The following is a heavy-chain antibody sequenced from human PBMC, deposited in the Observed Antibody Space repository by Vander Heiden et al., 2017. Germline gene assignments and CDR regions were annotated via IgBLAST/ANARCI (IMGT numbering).Heavy chain of an antibody. J-gene: IGHJ3*02. Sequence: EVQLVESGGCLVQPGGSLSLSCAASGFPFISYSRNWVRQAPGKGVEWVSYISSSSSTIDYADSVKGRFTISRDNAKNSLYLQMNSLRDEDTAVYYCARERGGKGAFDIWGQGTMVTVSS. CDR3: ARERGGKGAFDI. CDR1: GFPFISYS. V-gene: IGHV3-48*02. CDR2: ISSSSSTI.